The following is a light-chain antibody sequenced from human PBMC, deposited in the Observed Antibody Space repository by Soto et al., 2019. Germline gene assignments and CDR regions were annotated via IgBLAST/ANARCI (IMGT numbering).Light chain of an antibody. CDR2: GAS. CDR3: HQYDTSPTT. Sequence: VLKQSAGALSLSTGERATLSCRASQSVSSSYLAWYQQKAGQAPRLLIYGASSRATGIPDRFSGSGSGTDFTLTISRLEPEDFAVYYCHQYDTSPTTFGQGTKVDIK. V-gene: IGKV3-20*01. CDR1: QSVSSSY. J-gene: IGKJ1*01.